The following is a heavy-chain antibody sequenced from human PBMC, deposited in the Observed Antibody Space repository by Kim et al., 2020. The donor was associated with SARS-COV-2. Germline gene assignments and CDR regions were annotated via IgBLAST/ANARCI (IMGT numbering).Heavy chain of an antibody. CDR1: GGSISSSSYY. D-gene: IGHD3-10*01. Sequence: SETLSLTCTVSGGSISSSSYYWGWIRQPPGKGLEWIGSIYYSGSTYYNPSLKSRVTISVDTSKNQFSLKLSSVTAADTAVYYCARRTMVRGANDYWGQGTLVTVSS. CDR3: ARRTMVRGANDY. V-gene: IGHV4-39*07. J-gene: IGHJ4*02. CDR2: IYYSGST.